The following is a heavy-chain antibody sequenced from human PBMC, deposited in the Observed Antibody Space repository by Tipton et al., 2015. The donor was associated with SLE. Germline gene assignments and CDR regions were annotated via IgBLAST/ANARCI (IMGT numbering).Heavy chain of an antibody. CDR2: LSGGIITP. V-gene: IGHV3-23*01. J-gene: IGHJ4*02. CDR3: ARRGGYRAYEDYFDS. CDR1: GFNFWTSS. Sequence: SLRLSCAASGFNFWTSSMIWVRQAPGQGLVGVSALSGGIITPDYADSVKGQFAISRDNSKRMVYLQMDGLRVDDTAVYYCARRGGYRAYEDYFDSWGQGTLVTVSS. D-gene: IGHD5-12*01.